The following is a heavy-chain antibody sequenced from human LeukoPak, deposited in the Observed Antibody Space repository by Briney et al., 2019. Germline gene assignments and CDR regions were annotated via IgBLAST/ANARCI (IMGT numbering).Heavy chain of an antibody. Sequence: GGSLRLSCAASGSTFSSYAMSWVRQAPGKGLEWVSGISWNSGSIGYADSVKGRFTISRDNAKNSLYLQMNSLRAEDTALYYCAKDTAGNSGNFDYWGQGTLVTVSS. D-gene: IGHD5-12*01. J-gene: IGHJ4*02. V-gene: IGHV3-9*01. CDR2: ISWNSGSI. CDR1: GSTFSSYA. CDR3: AKDTAGNSGNFDY.